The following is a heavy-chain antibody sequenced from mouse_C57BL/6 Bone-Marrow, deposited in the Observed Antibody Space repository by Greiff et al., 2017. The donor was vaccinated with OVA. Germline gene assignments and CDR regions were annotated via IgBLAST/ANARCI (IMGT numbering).Heavy chain of an antibody. D-gene: IGHD1-2*01. CDR1: GYTFTDYY. Sequence: VQLQQSGPELVKPGASVKISCKASGYTFTDYYMNWVKQSHGKSLEWIGDINPNNGGTSYNQKFKGKATLTVDKSSSTAYMELSRLTSEDSAVYYCARGYANYAMDYWGQGTSVTVSS. CDR3: ARGYANYAMDY. J-gene: IGHJ4*01. V-gene: IGHV1-26*01. CDR2: INPNNGGT.